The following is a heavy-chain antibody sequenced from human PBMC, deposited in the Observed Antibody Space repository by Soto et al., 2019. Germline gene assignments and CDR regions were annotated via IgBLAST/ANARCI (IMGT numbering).Heavy chain of an antibody. CDR1: GLTFPSYA. CDR2: IGGSGDNT. Sequence: LLESGGGLVQPGGSLRLSCAASGLTFPSYAMNWVRQAPGKGLEWVSAIGGSGDNTYYEDSVKVRFTISRDNSKNTVYLQMNSLRAEDTAVYYCAKGSSSTQYLNYYFYHMDVWGKGTTVSVSS. D-gene: IGHD2-2*01. J-gene: IGHJ6*03. V-gene: IGHV3-23*01. CDR3: AKGSSSTQYLNYYFYHMDV.